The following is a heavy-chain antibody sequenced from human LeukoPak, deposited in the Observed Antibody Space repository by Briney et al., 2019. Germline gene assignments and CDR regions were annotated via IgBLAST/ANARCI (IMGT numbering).Heavy chain of an antibody. D-gene: IGHD2-2*01. Sequence: SQTLSLTCTVSGGSISSGGYYWSWIRQHPGKGLEWIGYIYYSGSTYYNPSLKSRVTISVDTSKNQFSLKLSSVTAADTAVYYCATGARYCSSTSCYAFDYWGQGTLVTVSS. CDR1: GGSISSGGYY. CDR3: ATGARYCSSTSCYAFDY. CDR2: IYYSGST. V-gene: IGHV4-31*03. J-gene: IGHJ4*02.